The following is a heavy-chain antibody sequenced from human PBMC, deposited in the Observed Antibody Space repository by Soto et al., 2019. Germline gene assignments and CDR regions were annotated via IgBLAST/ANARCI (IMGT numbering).Heavy chain of an antibody. CDR3: AAGYSSGYYYIDY. D-gene: IGHD3-22*01. CDR2: IVVGSGNT. J-gene: IGHJ4*02. Sequence: ASVKVSCKASGFTFTSSAVQWVRQARGQRLEWIGWIVVGSGNTNYAQKFQERVTITRDMSTSTAYMELSSLRSEDTAVYYCAAGYSSGYYYIDYWGQGTQVTVSS. CDR1: GFTFTSSA. V-gene: IGHV1-58*01.